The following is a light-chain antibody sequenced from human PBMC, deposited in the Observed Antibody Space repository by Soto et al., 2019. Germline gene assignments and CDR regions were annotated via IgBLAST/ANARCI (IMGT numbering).Light chain of an antibody. CDR3: AAWDDSLSGLHVV. Sequence: QSVLTQPPSASGTPGQRVTISCSGSSSNIGSNYVYWYQQLPGTAPKLLIYRNNQRPLGVPDRFSGSKSGTSASLAISGLRSEDEADYYCAAWDDSLSGLHVVFGGGTQLTVL. J-gene: IGLJ2*01. CDR1: SSNIGSNY. CDR2: RNN. V-gene: IGLV1-47*01.